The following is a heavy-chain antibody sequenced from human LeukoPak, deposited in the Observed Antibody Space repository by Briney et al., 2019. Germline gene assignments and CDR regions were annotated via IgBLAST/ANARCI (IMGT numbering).Heavy chain of an antibody. CDR2: INHSGST. D-gene: IGHD6-19*01. Sequence: PSETLSLTCAVYGGSFSGYYWSWIRQPPGKGLEWIGEINHSGSTNHNPSLKSRVTISVDTSKNQFSLKLSSVTAADTAVYYCASRKRGIAVAGTRGYNWFDPWGQGTLVTVSP. J-gene: IGHJ5*02. CDR3: ASRKRGIAVAGTRGYNWFDP. CDR1: GGSFSGYY. V-gene: IGHV4-34*01.